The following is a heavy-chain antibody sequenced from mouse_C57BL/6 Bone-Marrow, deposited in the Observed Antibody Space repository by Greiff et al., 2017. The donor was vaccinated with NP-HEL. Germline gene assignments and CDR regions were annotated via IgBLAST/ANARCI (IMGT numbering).Heavy chain of an antibody. CDR2: ISDGGSYT. D-gene: IGHD2-14*01. V-gene: IGHV5-4*01. CDR3: ARKYDGYYFDY. Sequence: EVQGVESGGGLVKPGGSLKLSCAASGFTFSSYAMSWVRQTPEKRLEWVATISDGGSYTYYPDNVKGRFTISRDNAKNNLYLQMSHLKSDDTAMYYCARKYDGYYFDYWGQGTTLTVSS. J-gene: IGHJ2*01. CDR1: GFTFSSYA.